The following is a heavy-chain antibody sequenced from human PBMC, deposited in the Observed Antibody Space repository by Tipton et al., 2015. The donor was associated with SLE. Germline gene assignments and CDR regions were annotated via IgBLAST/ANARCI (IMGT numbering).Heavy chain of an antibody. V-gene: IGHV4-30-2*01. D-gene: IGHD3-10*01. CDR3: ASWAFRGALDY. J-gene: IGHJ4*02. CDR1: GGSISSGGYS. CDR2: IYHSGST. Sequence: TLSLTCAVSGGSISSGGYSWSWIRQPPGKGLEWIGYIYHSGSTYYNPSLKSRVTISVDTSKNQFSLKLSSVTAADTAVYYCASWAFRGALDYWGQGTLVTVSS.